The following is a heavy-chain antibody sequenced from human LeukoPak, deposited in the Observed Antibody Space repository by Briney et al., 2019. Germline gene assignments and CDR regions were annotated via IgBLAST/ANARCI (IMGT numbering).Heavy chain of an antibody. CDR2: IYYSGST. CDR3: ARTYGSSGLGYFDL. V-gene: IGHV4-61*01. Sequence: SETLSLTCTVSGGSVSSGTYYWSWIRQPPGEGLEWIGYIYYSGSTNYNPSLKSRVTISVDTSKNQFSLKLSSVTAADTAVYYCARTYGSSGLGYFDLWGRGTLVTVSS. J-gene: IGHJ2*01. CDR1: GGSVSSGTYY. D-gene: IGHD6-13*01.